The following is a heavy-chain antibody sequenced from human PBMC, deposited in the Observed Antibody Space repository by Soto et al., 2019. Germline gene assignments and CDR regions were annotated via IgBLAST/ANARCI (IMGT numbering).Heavy chain of an antibody. CDR3: ARDRGFATVVAVNWFDP. CDR1: GGSFSGYY. J-gene: IGHJ5*02. CDR2: INHSGST. V-gene: IGHV4-34*01. D-gene: IGHD2-15*01. Sequence: SETLSLTCAVYGGSFSGYYWSWIRQPPGKGLEWIGEINHSGSTNYNPSLKSRVTISVDTSKNQFSLKLSSVTAADTAVYYCARDRGFATVVAVNWFDPWGQGTLVTVSS.